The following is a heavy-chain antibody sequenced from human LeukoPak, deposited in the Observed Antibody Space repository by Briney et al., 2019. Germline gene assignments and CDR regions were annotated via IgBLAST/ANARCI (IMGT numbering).Heavy chain of an antibody. CDR1: GGSISSYY. Sequence: TSETLSLTCTVSGGSISSYYWSWIRQHPGKGLEWIGYIYYSGSTNYNPSLKSRVTISVDTSKNQFSLKLSSVTAADTAVYYCARVEYSSSFDYWGQGTLVTVSS. V-gene: IGHV4-59*01. J-gene: IGHJ4*02. CDR2: IYYSGST. CDR3: ARVEYSSSFDY. D-gene: IGHD6-6*01.